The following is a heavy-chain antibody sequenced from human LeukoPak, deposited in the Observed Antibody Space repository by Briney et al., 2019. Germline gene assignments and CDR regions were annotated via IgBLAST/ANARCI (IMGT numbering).Heavy chain of an antibody. D-gene: IGHD3-10*01. V-gene: IGHV3-23*01. CDR3: ATMVRGPPDVFDI. CDR2: ISGSGGGT. J-gene: IGHJ3*02. Sequence: GGSLRLSCAATGFTFSSHAMSWVRQTPGKGLEWVSSISGSGGGTYYADSVKGRFTISRDNAKNSLYLQMHSLRAEDTAVYYCATMVRGPPDVFDIWGQGTMVTVSS. CDR1: GFTFSSHA.